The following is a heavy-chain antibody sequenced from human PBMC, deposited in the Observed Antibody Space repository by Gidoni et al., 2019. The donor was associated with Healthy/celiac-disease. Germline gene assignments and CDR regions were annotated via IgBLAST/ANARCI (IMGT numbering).Heavy chain of an antibody. V-gene: IGHV4-39*01. Sequence: QLQLQESGPGLVKPSETLSLTCTVSGGSISSSSYYWGWIRQPPGKGLEWIGSIYYSGSTYYNPSLKSRVTISVDTSKNQFSLKLSSVTAADTAVYYCARLGWSGSYGPGWFDPWGQGTLVTVSS. CDR2: IYYSGST. J-gene: IGHJ5*02. CDR1: GGSISSSSYY. D-gene: IGHD1-26*01. CDR3: ARLGWSGSYGPGWFDP.